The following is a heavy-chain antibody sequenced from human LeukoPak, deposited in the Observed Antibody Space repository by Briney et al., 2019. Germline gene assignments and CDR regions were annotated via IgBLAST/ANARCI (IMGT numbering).Heavy chain of an antibody. CDR3: ARGVEVDICFDY. CDR2: INPNSGGT. J-gene: IGHJ4*02. V-gene: IGHV1-2*02. D-gene: IGHD5-12*01. CDR1: GYTFTGYY. Sequence: ASVKVSCKASGYTFTGYYMHWVRQAPGQGLEWMGWINPNSGGTNYAQKLQGRVTMTTDTSTSTAYMELRSLRSDDTAVYYCARGVEVDICFDYWGQGTLVTVSS.